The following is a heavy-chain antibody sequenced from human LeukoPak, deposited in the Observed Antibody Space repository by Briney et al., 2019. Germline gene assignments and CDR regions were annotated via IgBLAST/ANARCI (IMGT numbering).Heavy chain of an antibody. V-gene: IGHV1-69*01. CDR1: GGTFSSYA. CDR3: ARGHRVEYSSSWDDAFDI. Sequence: SVTVSCKASGGTFSSYAISWVRQAPGQGLEWMGGIIPIFGTANYAQKFQGRVTITADESTSTAYMELSSLRSEDTAVYYCARGHRVEYSSSWDDAFDIWGQGTMVTVSS. CDR2: IIPIFGTA. D-gene: IGHD6-6*01. J-gene: IGHJ3*02.